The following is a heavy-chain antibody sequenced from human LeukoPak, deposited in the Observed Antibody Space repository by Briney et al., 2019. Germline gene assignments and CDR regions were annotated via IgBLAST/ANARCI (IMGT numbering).Heavy chain of an antibody. D-gene: IGHD3-22*01. V-gene: IGHV3-23*01. CDR1: GFTFSSYD. CDR2: ISGSGAST. CDR3: AKQPGSVVDSSGSLSRH. J-gene: IGHJ4*02. Sequence: GGSLRLSCAASGFTFSSYDMSWVRQAPGKGLEWVSTISGSGASTYYADSVKGRFTISRDNSKNTLYLQMNSLRAEDTAVYYCAKQPGSVVDSSGSLSRHWGQGTLVTVSS.